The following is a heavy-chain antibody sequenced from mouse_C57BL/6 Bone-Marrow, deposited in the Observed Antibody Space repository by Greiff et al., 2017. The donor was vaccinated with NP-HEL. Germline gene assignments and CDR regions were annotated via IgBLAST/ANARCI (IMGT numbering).Heavy chain of an antibody. D-gene: IGHD2-10*01. CDR2: IYPRSGNT. CDR1: GYTFTSYG. CDR3: ARPYYGGGYWYFDV. V-gene: IGHV1-81*01. J-gene: IGHJ1*03. Sequence: VKLMESGAELARPGASVKLSCKASGYTFTSYGISWVKQRPGQGLEWIGEIYPRSGNTYYNEPFKGKATLTADKSSSTAYMELRSLASEDSAVYFCARPYYGGGYWYFDVWGTGTTVTVSS.